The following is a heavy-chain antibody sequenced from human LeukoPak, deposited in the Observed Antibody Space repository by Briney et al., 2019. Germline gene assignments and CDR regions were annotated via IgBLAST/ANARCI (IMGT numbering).Heavy chain of an antibody. CDR3: ARNLVGKTDFDY. J-gene: IGHJ4*02. CDR1: GYTFTSNA. CDR2: INAGNGNT. V-gene: IGHV1-3*01. D-gene: IGHD6-19*01. Sequence: ASVKVSCKASGYTFTSNAMHWVRQAPGQRLEWMGWINAGNGNTKYSQKFQGRVTITWDTSASTVHMELSSLRSEDTAVYYCARNLVGKTDFDYWGQGTLVTVSS.